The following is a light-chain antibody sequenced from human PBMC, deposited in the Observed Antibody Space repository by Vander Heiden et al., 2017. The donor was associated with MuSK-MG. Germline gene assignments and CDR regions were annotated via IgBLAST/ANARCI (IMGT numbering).Light chain of an antibody. V-gene: IGLV2-14*03. Sequence: QSALTQPASVSGSPGQSLTISCTGTSGDVGDYNYVSWYQQHPGKVPKLIIHDVSSRPSGVSDRFSGSKSGNTASLTISGLQADDEADYYCLSYRRTNTWVFGGGTKLTVL. CDR3: LSYRRTNTWV. CDR1: SGDVGDYNY. CDR2: DVS. J-gene: IGLJ3*02.